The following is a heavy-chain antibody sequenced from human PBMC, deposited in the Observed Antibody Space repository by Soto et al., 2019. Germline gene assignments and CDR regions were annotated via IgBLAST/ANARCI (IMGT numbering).Heavy chain of an antibody. CDR1: GYTFTGYY. D-gene: IGHD3-9*01. CDR3: ARESGENYDILTGYYSNPVLHY. V-gene: IGHV1-2*04. Sequence: GASVKVSCKASGYTFTGYYMHWVRQAPGQGLEWMGWINPNSGGTNYAQKFQGWVTMTRDTSISTAYMELSRLRSDDTAVYYCARESGENYDILTGYYSNPVLHYWGQGTLVTVSS. CDR2: INPNSGGT. J-gene: IGHJ4*02.